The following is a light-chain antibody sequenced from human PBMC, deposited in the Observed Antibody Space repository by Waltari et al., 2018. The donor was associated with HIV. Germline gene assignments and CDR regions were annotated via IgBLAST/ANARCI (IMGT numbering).Light chain of an antibody. J-gene: IGLJ3*02. CDR1: SGSIASNY. V-gene: IGLV6-57*02. CDR2: EDN. Sequence: NFMLTQPHSVSESPGKTVTISCTGSSGSIASNYVQWYQQRPGSAPTTVSYEDNQRPSGVPDRFSGSIDSSSNSASLTISGLKTEDEADYYCQSYDSSKWVFGGGTKLTVL. CDR3: QSYDSSKWV.